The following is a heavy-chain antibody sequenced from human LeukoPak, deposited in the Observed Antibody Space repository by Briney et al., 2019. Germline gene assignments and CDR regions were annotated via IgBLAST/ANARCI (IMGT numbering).Heavy chain of an antibody. CDR2: INTNTGNP. D-gene: IGHD3-16*01. V-gene: IGHV7-4-1*02. J-gene: IGHJ6*03. CDR3: ARERWGNTVLSYYYMDV. CDR1: GYTFTSYA. Sequence: ASVKVSCKASGYTFTSYAVNWVRQAPGQGLERMGWINTNTGNPTYAQGFTGRFVFSLDTSVSTAYLQISSLKAEDTAVYYCARERWGNTVLSYYYMDVWGKGTTVTVSS.